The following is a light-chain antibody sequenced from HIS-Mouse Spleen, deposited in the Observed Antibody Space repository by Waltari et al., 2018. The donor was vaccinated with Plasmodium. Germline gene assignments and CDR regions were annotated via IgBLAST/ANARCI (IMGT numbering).Light chain of an antibody. J-gene: IGKJ4*01. CDR2: DAS. Sequence: AIQLTQSPSSLSASVGDSVTITCRASQVISSALAWYQQKQGKAPNLLIYDASSVESGVPARFSGSGAGTDFTLTISRLQTEDFATYDCQQLNSYPLTFGGGTKVEIK. CDR3: QQLNSYPLT. V-gene: IGKV1-13*02. CDR1: QVISSA.